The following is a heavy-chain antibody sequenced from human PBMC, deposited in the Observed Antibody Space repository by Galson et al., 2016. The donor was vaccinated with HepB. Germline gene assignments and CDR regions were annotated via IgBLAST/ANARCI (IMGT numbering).Heavy chain of an antibody. CDR2: IFYSGTT. Sequence: SETLSLTCSVSGGSIIRTTFSWGWLRQSPGKGLEWIGHIFYSGTTSYNPSLASRVTISVDTSNNEFSLRLSSVTAADTAIYYCARDGGGAYGVTKFDFWGQGTLVTVSS. V-gene: IGHV4-39*07. D-gene: IGHD4-11*01. J-gene: IGHJ4*02. CDR3: ARDGGGAYGVTKFDF. CDR1: GGSIIRTTFS.